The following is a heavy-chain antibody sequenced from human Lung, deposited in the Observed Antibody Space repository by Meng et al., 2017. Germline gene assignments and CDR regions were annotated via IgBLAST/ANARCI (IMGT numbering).Heavy chain of an antibody. V-gene: IGHV1-18*01. J-gene: IGHJ4*02. CDR2: ISTHNDNT. D-gene: IGHD4-17*01. CDR1: GYTFTIYA. CDR3: ARVSYGDYVDYFDY. Sequence: ASVKVSCKASGYTFTIYAITWVRQARGQGLEWMRWISTHNDNTNYAQKFQGRVTMTTDTFTSTAYMELGSLRSDDTAVYYCARVSYGDYVDYFDYWGQGTLVTVSS.